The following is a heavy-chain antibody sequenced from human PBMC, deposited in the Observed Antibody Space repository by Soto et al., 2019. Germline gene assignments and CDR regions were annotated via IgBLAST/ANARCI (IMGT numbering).Heavy chain of an antibody. CDR1: GGSISNYY. V-gene: IGHV4-4*07. D-gene: IGHD3-3*01. J-gene: IGHJ4*02. CDR2: IDTSGST. Sequence: SETLSLTCTVSGGSISNYYCNWIRQPAGKGLEWIGRIDTSGSTNYNPSLKSRVTMSVDTSKQEFSLKLSSVTAADTALYYCARGGQDFWSGPFDYWGRGALVTAPQ. CDR3: ARGGQDFWSGPFDY.